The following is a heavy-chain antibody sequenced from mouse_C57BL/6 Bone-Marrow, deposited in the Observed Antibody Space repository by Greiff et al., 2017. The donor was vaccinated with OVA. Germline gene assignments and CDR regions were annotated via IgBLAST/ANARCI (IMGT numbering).Heavy chain of an antibody. D-gene: IGHD2-4*01. CDR3: ARAEVYDYDGGGFDY. J-gene: IGHJ2*01. V-gene: IGHV3-1*01. CDR2: ISYSGST. Sequence: EVQLQQSGPGMVKPSQSLSLTCTVTGYSITSGYDWHWIRHFPGNKLEWMGYISYSGSTNYNPSLKSRISITHDTSKNHFFLKLNSVTTEDTATYYCARAEVYDYDGGGFDYWGQGTTLTVSS. CDR1: GYSITSGYD.